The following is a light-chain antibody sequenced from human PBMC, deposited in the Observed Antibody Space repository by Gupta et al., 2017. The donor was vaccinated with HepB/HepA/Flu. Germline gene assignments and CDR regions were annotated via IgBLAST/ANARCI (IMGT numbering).Light chain of an antibody. CDR1: QSVSTY. CDR2: DAS. CDR3: QHRGSWPIT. V-gene: IGKV3-11*01. Sequence: EIVLTQSPGTLSLSPGERATISCRASQSVSTYLAWYQQKPGQAPRLLIQDASKRATDLPARFSGSGSGTDFTLTISSLEPEDFAVYYCQHRGSWPITFGQGTQLDIK. J-gene: IGKJ5*01.